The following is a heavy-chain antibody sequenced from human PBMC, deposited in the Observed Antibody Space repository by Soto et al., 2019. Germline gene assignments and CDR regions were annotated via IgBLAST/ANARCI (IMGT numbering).Heavy chain of an antibody. Sequence: EVQLVESGGGLVKPGGSLRLSCAASGFTFSSYSMNWVRQAPGKGLEWVSSIRSSSSSDYIYYLDPARARFTISRDNAKNSLYLKMNSLSAEDTAVYYCATTTGDYWGQGTLVTVSS. CDR2: IRSSSSSDYI. V-gene: IGHV3-21*03. CDR3: ATTTGDY. CDR1: GFTFSSYS. J-gene: IGHJ4*02. D-gene: IGHD5-12*01.